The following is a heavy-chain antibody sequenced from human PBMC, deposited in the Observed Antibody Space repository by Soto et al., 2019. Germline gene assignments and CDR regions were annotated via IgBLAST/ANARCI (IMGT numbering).Heavy chain of an antibody. V-gene: IGHV5-51*01. CDR1: GYSFTNYW. D-gene: IGHD3-22*01. CDR2: IYPGDSDT. Sequence: PGESLKISCKTPGYSFTNYWIGWVRQMPGKGLEWMGIIYPGDSDTRYSPSFQGQVTISADKSISTAYLQWSSLQASDTAMYYCARSYYARSDYYFASWGQGTLVTVSS. CDR3: ARSYYARSDYYFAS. J-gene: IGHJ4*02.